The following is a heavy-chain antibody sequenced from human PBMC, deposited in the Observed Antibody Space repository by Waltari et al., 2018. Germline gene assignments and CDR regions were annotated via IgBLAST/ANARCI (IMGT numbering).Heavy chain of an antibody. CDR3: AKDDRYPDDVFGL. D-gene: IGHD2-2*02. Sequence: EVQLMESGGGLVQPGGSLRLSCSASALTFSTYVINWVRQAPGEGLEWVCSISGSGAEWYAESVRGRFTISRDNPKNTVFLQMNSLRVEDTALYYCAKDDRYPDDVFGLWGLGTMVTVSS. V-gene: IGHV3-23*01. J-gene: IGHJ3*01. CDR2: ISGSGAE. CDR1: ALTFSTYV.